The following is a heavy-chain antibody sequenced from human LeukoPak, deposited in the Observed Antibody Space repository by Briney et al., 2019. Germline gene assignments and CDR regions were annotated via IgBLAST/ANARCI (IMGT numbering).Heavy chain of an antibody. D-gene: IGHD3-10*01. CDR1: GGSISSSKYN. V-gene: IGHV4-39*07. Sequence: TPSETLSLTCTVSGGSISSSKYNWGWIRQPPGTGLEWIGTIYYSGSTYYNPSLKSRVTISLDTSKNQFSLKLSSVTAADTAVYFCARGVIPLDRRFGEFTWFDPWGQGTLVTVSS. J-gene: IGHJ5*02. CDR2: IYYSGST. CDR3: ARGVIPLDRRFGEFTWFDP.